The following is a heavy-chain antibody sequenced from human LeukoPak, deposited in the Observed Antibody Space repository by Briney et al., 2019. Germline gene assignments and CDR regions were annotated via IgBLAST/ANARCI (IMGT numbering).Heavy chain of an antibody. J-gene: IGHJ4*02. CDR3: ARDTTVASGMQF. CDR2: VVTTTT. D-gene: IGHD6-19*01. V-gene: IGHV4-4*07. Sequence: SETLSLTCAVSGGSISTYSWTWVRQSPGKGLEWIGSVVTTTTKYSPALRSRVAISVDTSKNQFSLRLESVTTADTAVYYCARDTTVASGMQFWGQGALVTVSS. CDR1: GGSISTYS.